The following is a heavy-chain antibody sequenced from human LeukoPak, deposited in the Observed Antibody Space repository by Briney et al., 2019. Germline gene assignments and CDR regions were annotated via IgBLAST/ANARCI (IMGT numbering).Heavy chain of an antibody. V-gene: IGHV1-46*01. Sequence: ASVKVSCKASAYTLTRYGINWVRQAPGQGLEWMGIINPSGGSTSYAQKFQGRVTMTRDTSTSTVYMELSSLRSEDTAVYYCARAYSSSWDLETFFDYWGQGTLVTVSS. CDR3: ARAYSSSWDLETFFDY. J-gene: IGHJ4*02. CDR1: AYTLTRYG. D-gene: IGHD6-13*01. CDR2: INPSGGST.